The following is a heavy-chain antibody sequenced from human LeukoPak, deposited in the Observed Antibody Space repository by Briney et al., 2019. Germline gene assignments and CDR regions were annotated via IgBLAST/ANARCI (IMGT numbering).Heavy chain of an antibody. Sequence: GGSLRLSCAASGFTFDDYAMHWVRQAPGKGLEWVSGISWNSGSIGYADSVKGRFTISRDNAKNSLYLQMNSQRVEDTAVYYCAKLAKYFYGSETYYFFEHWGQGTPVTASS. CDR1: GFTFDDYA. D-gene: IGHD3-10*01. CDR3: AKLAKYFYGSETYYFFEH. J-gene: IGHJ4*02. CDR2: ISWNSGSI. V-gene: IGHV3-9*01.